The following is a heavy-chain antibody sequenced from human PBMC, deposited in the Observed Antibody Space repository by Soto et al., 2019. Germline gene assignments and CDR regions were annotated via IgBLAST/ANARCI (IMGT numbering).Heavy chain of an antibody. CDR1: GFTFSSFA. J-gene: IGHJ4*02. V-gene: IGHV3-23*01. D-gene: IGHD1-7*01. CDR2: ISGSGGST. Sequence: EVQLLESGGGLVQPGGSLRLSCAASGFTFSSFAMSWVRQAPGKGLEWVSAISGSGGSTYYADSVKGRFTISRDNSKNTLYLQMNSLRAEDTAVYYCAKVDRETGTIDYWGQGTLVTVSS. CDR3: AKVDRETGTIDY.